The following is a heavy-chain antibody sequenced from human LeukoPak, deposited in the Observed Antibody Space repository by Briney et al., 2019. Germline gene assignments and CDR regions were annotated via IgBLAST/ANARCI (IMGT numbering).Heavy chain of an antibody. CDR3: ATSPVISRD. CDR2: INSDGSRI. D-gene: IGHD3-22*01. J-gene: IGHJ4*02. Sequence: GGSLRLSCAASGFPFSDYWMHWVRQVPGKGLEWVSRINSDGSRISYADSVRGRFTISRDNARKTVFLQMNSLRVEDTAVYYCATSPVISRDWGQGTLVSVSS. V-gene: IGHV3-74*01. CDR1: GFPFSDYW.